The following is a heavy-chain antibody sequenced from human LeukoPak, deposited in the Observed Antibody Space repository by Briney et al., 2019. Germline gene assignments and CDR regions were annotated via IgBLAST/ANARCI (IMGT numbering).Heavy chain of an antibody. Sequence: PSETLSLTCTVSGGSISSYYWSWIRQPPGKGLEGIGFIYYSGTTNYNPSLKSRVTISVDTSKNQFSLKLSSVTAADTAVYYCARGVPQWPARVDYWGQEPWSPSPQ. J-gene: IGHJ4*01. CDR3: ARGVPQWPARVDY. CDR1: GGSISSYY. D-gene: IGHD6-19*01. CDR2: IYYSGTT. V-gene: IGHV4-59*08.